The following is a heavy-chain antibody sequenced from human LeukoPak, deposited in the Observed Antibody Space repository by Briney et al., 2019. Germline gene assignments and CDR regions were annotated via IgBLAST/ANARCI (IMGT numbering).Heavy chain of an antibody. D-gene: IGHD6-13*01. CDR3: ARQGELGAFDI. V-gene: IGHV1-69*01. Sequence: SSVTVSFMGSGGTFIKYALSWVGQAPGQGGEGMGGIIPIFGTANYAEKFQGRVTSTADESTSTAYMELSSLRAEDTAVYYCARQGELGAFDIWGQGTMVTVSS. CDR1: GGTFIKYA. CDR2: IIPIFGTA. J-gene: IGHJ3*02.